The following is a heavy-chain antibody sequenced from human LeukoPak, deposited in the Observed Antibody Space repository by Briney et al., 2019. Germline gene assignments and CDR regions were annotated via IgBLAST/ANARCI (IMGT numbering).Heavy chain of an antibody. CDR1: GFTLSKYW. D-gene: IGHD3-3*01. CDR3: ARRPPYDCWSGWWGYFDY. V-gene: IGHV3-7*01. CDR2: IKQEGSEK. J-gene: IGHJ4*02. Sequence: GGSLRLSCAASGFTLSKYWMSWVRQATGKGLEGVANIKQEGSEKYYVDSVKGRFTISRDNAKNSLYLQMNSLRAEDTAVYYCARRPPYDCWSGWWGYFDYWGQGTLVTVSS.